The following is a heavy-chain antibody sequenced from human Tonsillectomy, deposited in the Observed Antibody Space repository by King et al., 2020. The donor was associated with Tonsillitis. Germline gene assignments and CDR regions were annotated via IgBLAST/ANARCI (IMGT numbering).Heavy chain of an antibody. CDR2: IYYSGST. Sequence: VQLQESGPGLVKPSETLSLTCTVSGGSISSYYWSWLRQPPGKGLEWIGYIYYSGSTNYNPSLKSRVTISVDTSKNQFSLKLSSVTAADTAVYYCARYGGGGSYFDYWGQGTLVTVSS. CDR1: GGSISSYY. V-gene: IGHV4-59*01. CDR3: ARYGGGGSYFDY. D-gene: IGHD3-16*01. J-gene: IGHJ4*02.